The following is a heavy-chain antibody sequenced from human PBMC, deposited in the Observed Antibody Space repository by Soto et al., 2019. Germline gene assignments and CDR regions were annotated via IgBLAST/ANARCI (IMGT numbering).Heavy chain of an antibody. CDR2: ISAYNGNT. V-gene: IGHV1-18*01. CDR1: GYTFTSYG. J-gene: IGHJ6*02. Sequence: ASVKVSCKASGYTFTSYGISWVRQAPGQGLEWMGWISAYNGNTNYAQKLQGRVTMTTDTSTSTAYMELRSLRSDDTAVYYCARRGAAGTYYYYYYGMDVWGQGTTVTV. CDR3: ARRGAAGTYYYYYYGMDV. D-gene: IGHD6-13*01.